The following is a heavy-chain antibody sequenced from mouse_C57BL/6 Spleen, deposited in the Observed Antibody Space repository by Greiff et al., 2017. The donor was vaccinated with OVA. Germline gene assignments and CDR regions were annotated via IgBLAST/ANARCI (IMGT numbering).Heavy chain of an antibody. CDR2: IYPRSGNT. D-gene: IGHD2-5*01. CDR1: GYTFTSYG. V-gene: IGHV1-81*01. CDR3: ARDYSNYFFDY. Sequence: VQLQQSGAELARPGASVKLSCKASGYTFTSYGISWVKQRTGQGLEWIGEIYPRSGNTYYNEKFKGKATLTADKSSSTAYMELRSLTSEDSAVYFCARDYSNYFFDYWGQGTTLTVSS. J-gene: IGHJ2*01.